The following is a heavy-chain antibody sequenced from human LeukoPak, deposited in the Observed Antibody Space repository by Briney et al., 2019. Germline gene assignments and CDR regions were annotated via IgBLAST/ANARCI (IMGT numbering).Heavy chain of an antibody. J-gene: IGHJ4*02. CDR3: ARGRATYYYDSGGYYYFDY. CDR1: GGSVSSDSYY. CDR2: IYYSGSA. Sequence: RPSETLSLTCTVSGGSVSSDSYYWSWIRQPPGKGLEWMGYIYYSGSANYNPSLKSRVTISVDTSKNQFSLKLGSVTAADTAVYYCARGRATYYYDSGGYYYFDYWGQGTLVTVSS. V-gene: IGHV4-61*01. D-gene: IGHD3-22*01.